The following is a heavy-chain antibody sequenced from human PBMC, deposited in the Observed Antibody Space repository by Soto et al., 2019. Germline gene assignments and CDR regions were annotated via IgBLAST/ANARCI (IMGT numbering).Heavy chain of an antibody. Sequence: WTWLRQHPGKGLEWIGYIHYSGTTYYNPSLESRVAISVDTSKNQFSLKVTSVTAADTAVYYSARVATISGEVDAFDIWGQGTMVIVSS. CDR3: ARVATISGEVDAFDI. V-gene: IGHV4-31*02. D-gene: IGHD3-3*01. J-gene: IGHJ3*02. CDR2: IHYSGTT.